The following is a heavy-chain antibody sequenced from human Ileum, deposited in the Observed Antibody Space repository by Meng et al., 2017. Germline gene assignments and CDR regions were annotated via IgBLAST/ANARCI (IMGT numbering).Heavy chain of an antibody. J-gene: IGHJ5*02. CDR2: IKQDESEK. D-gene: IGHD2/OR15-2a*01. Sequence: EVLVVGSGGGLVPPGGSLRLSCASSGFTCSNYWLSWVRQSPGKGLEWVANIKQDESEKYFMDSVKGRFTVSRDNSKNSLYLQMNSLRAEDTAVYYCAILGFQGIDPWGQGTLVTVSS. V-gene: IGHV3-7*01. CDR3: AILGFQGIDP. CDR1: GFTCSNYW.